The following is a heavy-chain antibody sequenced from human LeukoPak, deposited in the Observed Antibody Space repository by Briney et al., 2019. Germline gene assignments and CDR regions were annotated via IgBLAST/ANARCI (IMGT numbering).Heavy chain of an antibody. CDR3: AKDRPPRANGAFDY. J-gene: IGHJ4*02. D-gene: IGHD2-8*01. CDR2: ISASDGRT. Sequence: GGSLRLSCAASGFTFSSYAMSWVRQAPGKGLEWVSAISASDGRTYYADSVKGRFTISRDNSRNTLYLQMNSLRAEDTAVYYCAKDRPPRANGAFDYWGQGTLVTVSS. V-gene: IGHV3-23*01. CDR1: GFTFSSYA.